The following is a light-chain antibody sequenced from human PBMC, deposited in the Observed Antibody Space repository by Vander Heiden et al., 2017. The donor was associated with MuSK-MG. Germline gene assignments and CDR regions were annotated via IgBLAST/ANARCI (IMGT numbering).Light chain of an antibody. J-gene: IGKJ4*01. Sequence: DIQMTQSPSSLSASVGDRVTITCRASQSISSYLKWYQQKPGKAPKLLIDAASRLKSGVPSRFSGSGDGTDFTLTSSSRQHEDVATYYCQHSNSTPFLFGGGTKVEIK. CDR1: QSISSY. CDR2: AAS. CDR3: QHSNSTPFL. V-gene: IGKV1-39*01.